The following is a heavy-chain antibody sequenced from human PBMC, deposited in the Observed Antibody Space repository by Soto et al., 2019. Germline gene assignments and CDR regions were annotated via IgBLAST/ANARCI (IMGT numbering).Heavy chain of an antibody. V-gene: IGHV1-69*01. CDR3: ARGPFHHVSNYYYALDV. CDR2: FIPMFNRP. J-gene: IGHJ6*02. CDR1: GGTFSSYA. Sequence: QVQLVQSGAEVKKPGSSVKASCKASGGTFSSYAISWVRQAPGQGLEWMGGFIPMFNRPHSARKFQGRVTITADESTSTAYMDLSSLRSEDTAVYYCARGPFHHVSNYYYALDVWGQGTTVTVSS.